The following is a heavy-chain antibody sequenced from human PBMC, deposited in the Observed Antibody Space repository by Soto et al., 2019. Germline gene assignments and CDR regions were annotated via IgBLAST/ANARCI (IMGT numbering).Heavy chain of an antibody. Sequence: VKVSCKASGFTFTSSAVQWVRQARGQRLEWIGWIVVGSGNTNYAQKFQERVTITRDMSTSTAYMELSSLRSEDTAVYYCAAVRYNWNDGVDYWGQGTLVTVSS. V-gene: IGHV1-58*01. J-gene: IGHJ4*02. CDR3: AAVRYNWNDGVDY. CDR2: IVVGSGNT. D-gene: IGHD1-20*01. CDR1: GFTFTSSA.